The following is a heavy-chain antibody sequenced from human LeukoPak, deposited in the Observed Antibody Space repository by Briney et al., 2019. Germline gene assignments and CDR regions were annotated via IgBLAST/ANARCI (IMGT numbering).Heavy chain of an antibody. J-gene: IGHJ6*02. CDR3: ARAVLYYYYGMDV. Sequence: GGSLRLSCAASGFTFSSYEMNWVRQAPGKGLEWDSYISSSGGTIYYADSVKGRFTISRDNAKNSLYLQMNSLRAEDTAVYYCARAVLYYYYGMDVWGQGTTVTVSS. CDR1: GFTFSSYE. V-gene: IGHV3-48*03. CDR2: ISSSGGTI.